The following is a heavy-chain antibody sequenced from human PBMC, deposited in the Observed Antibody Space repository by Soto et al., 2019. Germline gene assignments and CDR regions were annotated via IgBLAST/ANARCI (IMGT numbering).Heavy chain of an antibody. D-gene: IGHD3-16*01. CDR3: ARHWDWGSLGY. CDR1: GGSISRDY. Sequence: QVQLQASGPGLVTPSETLSLTCTVPGGSISRDYWSWIRQPTGKGLEWIGFIYYSGSINYNPSFESSFGISVDTSKHQFCLYLTSVTAADTAVYYCARHWDWGSLGYWGQGTLVTVSS. J-gene: IGHJ4*02. V-gene: IGHV4-59*08. CDR2: IYYSGSI.